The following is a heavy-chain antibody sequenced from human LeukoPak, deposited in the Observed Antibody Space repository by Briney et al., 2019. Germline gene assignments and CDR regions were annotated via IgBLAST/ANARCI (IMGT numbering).Heavy chain of an antibody. V-gene: IGHV3-23*01. Sequence: PGGSLRLSCAASGFTFSSYAMSWVGQAPGKGLEWVSAISGIGGSTYYADSVKGRFTISRDNSKNTLDLQMNSLRAEDTAVYYCAKDLPDYYGSGRSFDYWGQGTLVSVSS. CDR2: ISGIGGST. CDR1: GFTFSSYA. J-gene: IGHJ4*02. D-gene: IGHD3-10*01. CDR3: AKDLPDYYGSGRSFDY.